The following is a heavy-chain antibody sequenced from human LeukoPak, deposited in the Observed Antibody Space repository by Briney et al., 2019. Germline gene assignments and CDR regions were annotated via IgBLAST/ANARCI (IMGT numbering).Heavy chain of an antibody. CDR2: IYTSGST. D-gene: IGHD3-10*01. CDR3: ARLSGTGYGSYNWFDP. V-gene: IGHV4-4*09. CDR1: GGSISSYY. Sequence: SETLSLTCTVSGGSISSYYRSWIRQPPGKGLEWIGYIYTSGSTNYNPSLKSRVTISVDTSKNQFSLKLSSVTAADTAVYYCARLSGTGYGSYNWFDPWGQGTLVTVSS. J-gene: IGHJ5*02.